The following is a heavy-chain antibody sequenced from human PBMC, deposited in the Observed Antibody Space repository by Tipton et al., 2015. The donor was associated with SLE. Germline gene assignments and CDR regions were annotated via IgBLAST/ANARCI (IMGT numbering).Heavy chain of an antibody. V-gene: IGHV4-59*08. Sequence: TLSLTCTVSGGSISSYYWSWIRQPPGKGLEWIGYIYYSGSTNYNPSLKSRVTISVDTSKNQFSVKLSSVTAADTAVYYCALGAAAANFDYWGQGTLATVSS. CDR1: GGSISSYY. D-gene: IGHD6-13*01. CDR2: IYYSGST. CDR3: ALGAAAANFDY. J-gene: IGHJ4*02.